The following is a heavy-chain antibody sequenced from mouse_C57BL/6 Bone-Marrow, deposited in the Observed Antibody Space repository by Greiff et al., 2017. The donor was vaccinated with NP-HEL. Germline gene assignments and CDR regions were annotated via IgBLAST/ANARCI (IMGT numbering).Heavy chain of an antibody. CDR2: ITHSGET. Sequence: VKVVESGPGLVKPSQSLFLTCSITGFPITSGYYWIWIRQSPGKPLEWMGYITHSGETFYNPSLPSPISITRETTKNQFFLRLNSVTKEDTAMYYWAVDRSSYWYFDGWGTGTTVTVSS. V-gene: IGHV12-3*01. J-gene: IGHJ1*03. CDR1: GFPITSGYY. CDR3: AVDRSSYWYFDG. D-gene: IGHD6-1*01.